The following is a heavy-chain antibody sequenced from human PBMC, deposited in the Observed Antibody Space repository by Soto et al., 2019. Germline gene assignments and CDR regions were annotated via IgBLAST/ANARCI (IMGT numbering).Heavy chain of an antibody. D-gene: IGHD2-21*02. CDR1: GDTFTDYY. CDR2: VNPSGGHT. J-gene: IGHJ4*02. Sequence: QVQLMQSGAEVKKPGASVKVSCKASGDTFTDYYIHWVRQAPGQGLEWMGTVNPSGGHTTYAQHSLGTVTMANDTCPSTLYMELTSLPSDDTAEYYCARGGHVVVVTAALDYWGQGTRVTVSS. CDR3: ARGGHVVVVTAALDY. V-gene: IGHV1-46*01.